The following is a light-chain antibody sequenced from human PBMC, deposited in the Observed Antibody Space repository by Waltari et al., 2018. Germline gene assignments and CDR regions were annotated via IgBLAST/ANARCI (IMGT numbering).Light chain of an antibody. V-gene: IGLV2-14*03. CDR3: SSYTTSGTL. J-gene: IGLJ1*01. CDR1: SRDDGGYNY. Sequence: QSALPQPASVSGSPGQSIAISCTGTSRDDGGYNYVSWYQQHPGKAPKLMIYDVSNRPSGVSNRFSGSKSGNTASLTISGLQAEDEADYYCSSYTTSGTLFGTGTKVTVL. CDR2: DVS.